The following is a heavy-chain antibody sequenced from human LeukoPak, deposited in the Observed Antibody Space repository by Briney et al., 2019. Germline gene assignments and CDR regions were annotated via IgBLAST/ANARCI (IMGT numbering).Heavy chain of an antibody. CDR1: GGSISSSSYY. V-gene: IGHV4-61*02. CDR3: ARDRGSSATDY. CDR2: IYTSGST. J-gene: IGHJ4*02. D-gene: IGHD6-6*01. Sequence: SETLSLTCTVSGGSISSSSYYWSWIRQPAGKGLEWIGRIYTSGSTNYNPSLKSRVTMSVDTSKNQFSLKLSSVTAADTAVYYCARDRGSSATDYWGQGTLVTVSS.